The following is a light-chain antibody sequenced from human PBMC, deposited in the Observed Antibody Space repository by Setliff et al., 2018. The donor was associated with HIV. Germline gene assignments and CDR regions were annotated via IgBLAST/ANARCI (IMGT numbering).Light chain of an antibody. CDR1: NSNIGTNT. CDR3: ASWDDSLKEYV. CDR2: TNS. V-gene: IGLV1-44*01. Sequence: QSVLTQPPSASGTPGQRVTISCSGSNSNIGTNTANWYQQLPGAAPKLLIYTNSHRPSGVPDRFSGSKSGTSASLAISGLRSEDEADYYCASWDDSLKEYVFGTGTKVTVL. J-gene: IGLJ1*01.